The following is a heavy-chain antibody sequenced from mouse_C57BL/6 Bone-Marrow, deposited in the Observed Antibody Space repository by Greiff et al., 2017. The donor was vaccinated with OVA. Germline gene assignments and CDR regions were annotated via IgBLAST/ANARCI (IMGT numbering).Heavy chain of an antibody. CDR1: GYTFTSYW. V-gene: IGHV1-64*01. J-gene: IGHJ2*01. Sequence: QVHVKQPGAELVKPGASVKLSCKASGYTFTSYWMHWVKLRPGHGLEWIGMLHPNCGSTTYNEKFKSKATLTVDKSSSTAYMQLSSLASEDSAVYYCARFRYEGYWGQGTTLTVSS. CDR2: LHPNCGST. CDR3: ARFRYEGY. D-gene: IGHD1-1*01.